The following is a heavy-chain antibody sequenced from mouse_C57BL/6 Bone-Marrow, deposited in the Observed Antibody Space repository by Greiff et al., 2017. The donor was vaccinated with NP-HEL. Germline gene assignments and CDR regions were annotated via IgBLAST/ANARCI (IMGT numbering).Heavy chain of an antibody. D-gene: IGHD2-5*01. Sequence: QVQLQQPGAELVMPGASVKLSCKASGYTFTSYWVHWVKQRPGQGLEWIGEIDPSDSYTNYNQKFKGKSTLTVDKSSSTAYMQLSSLTSEDSAVYYCARSDSNSRRFAYWGQGTLVTVSA. CDR3: ARSDSNSRRFAY. J-gene: IGHJ3*01. V-gene: IGHV1-69*01. CDR1: GYTFTSYW. CDR2: IDPSDSYT.